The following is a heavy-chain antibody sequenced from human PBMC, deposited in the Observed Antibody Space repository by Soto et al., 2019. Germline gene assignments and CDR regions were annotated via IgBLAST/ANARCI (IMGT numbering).Heavy chain of an antibody. D-gene: IGHD4-4*01. Sequence: QVQLVQSGAEVKKPGASVKISCRASGYTFTSYAMDWVRQAPGQRLEWMGWINLGNENTKYSQNFQGRVTITRDTSASTVYVELSTLRSEDTAVYYCASLYGSNSADYWGQGTLVTVSS. CDR2: INLGNENT. V-gene: IGHV1-3*01. CDR1: GYTFTSYA. CDR3: ASLYGSNSADY. J-gene: IGHJ4*02.